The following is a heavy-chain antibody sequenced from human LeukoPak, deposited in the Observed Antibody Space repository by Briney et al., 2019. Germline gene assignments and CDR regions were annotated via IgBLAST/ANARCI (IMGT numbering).Heavy chain of an antibody. CDR1: GDSVSSNSAA. D-gene: IGHD6-13*01. CDR2: TYYRSKWYS. V-gene: IGHV6-1*01. Sequence: SQTLSLTCVISGDSVSSNSAAWTWIRQSPSRGLEWLGRTYYRSKWYSDYAVSVRSRITISPDTSKNQFSLQLNSVTPEDTAVYYCARYTSSWFLDYWGQGTLVIVSS. J-gene: IGHJ4*02. CDR3: ARYTSSWFLDY.